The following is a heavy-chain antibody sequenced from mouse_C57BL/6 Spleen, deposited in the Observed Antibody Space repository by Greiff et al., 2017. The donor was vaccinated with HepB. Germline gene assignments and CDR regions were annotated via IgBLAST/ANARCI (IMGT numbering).Heavy chain of an antibody. Sequence: VQLKESGGGLVKPGGSLKLSCAASGFTFSSYAMSWVRQTPEKRLEWVATISDGGSYTYYPDNVKGRFTISRDNAKNNLYLQMSHLKSEDTAMYYCARDNWDRYFDYWGQGTTLTVSS. J-gene: IGHJ2*01. CDR3: ARDNWDRYFDY. CDR2: ISDGGSYT. D-gene: IGHD4-1*01. CDR1: GFTFSSYA. V-gene: IGHV5-4*01.